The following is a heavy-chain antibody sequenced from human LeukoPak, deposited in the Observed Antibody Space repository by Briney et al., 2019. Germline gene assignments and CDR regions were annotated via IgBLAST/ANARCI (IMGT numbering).Heavy chain of an antibody. D-gene: IGHD1-26*01. CDR3: WRNGGSSSVDY. CDR2: IDSVGTT. Sequence: GGSLRLSCAASGFIVSSNDMSWVRQAPGKGLEWVSVIDSVGTTYYADSMKGRFTISRDNSKNTLYLQMNSLRAEDTAVYYCWRNGGSSSVDYWGQGPLATAPS. J-gene: IGHJ4*02. CDR1: GFIVSSND. V-gene: IGHV3-53*01.